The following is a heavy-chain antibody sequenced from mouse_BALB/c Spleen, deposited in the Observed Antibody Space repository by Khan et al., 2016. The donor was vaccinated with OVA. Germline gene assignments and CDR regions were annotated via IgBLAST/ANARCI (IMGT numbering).Heavy chain of an antibody. CDR2: IRNKGYGYTT. CDR3: ARDMGLLRLDY. V-gene: IGHV7-3*02. CDR1: GFTFTDYY. J-gene: IGHJ3*01. Sequence: EVQRVESGGGLVQPGGSLRLSCATSGFTFTDYYMSWVRQPPGKALEWLGFIRNKGYGYTTEYNASVKGRFTISRDNSQSILYLQMNILRPEDSATYYCARDMGLLRLDYWGQGTLVTVSA. D-gene: IGHD1-2*01.